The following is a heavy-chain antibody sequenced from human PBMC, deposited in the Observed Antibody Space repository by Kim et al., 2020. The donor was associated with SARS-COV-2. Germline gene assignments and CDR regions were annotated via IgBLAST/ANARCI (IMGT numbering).Heavy chain of an antibody. Sequence: GRFTIARDNSKKTRYLQMNSLRAEDTAVYYCARDRPGIAAINYYYYGMDVWGQGTTVTVSS. J-gene: IGHJ6*02. V-gene: IGHV3-30*01. D-gene: IGHD6-13*01. CDR3: ARDRPGIAAINYYYYGMDV.